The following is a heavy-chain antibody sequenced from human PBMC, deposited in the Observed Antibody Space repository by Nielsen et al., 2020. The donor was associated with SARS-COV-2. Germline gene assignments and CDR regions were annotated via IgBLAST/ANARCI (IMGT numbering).Heavy chain of an antibody. V-gene: IGHV1-69*04. CDR2: IIPILGIA. Sequence: SVKVSCKASGGTFSSYAISWVRQAPGQGLEWMGRIIPILGIANYAQKFQGRVTITADKSTSTAYMELSSLRSEDTAVYYCASNIVSGWEFDYWGQGTLVTVSS. J-gene: IGHJ4*02. CDR1: GGTFSSYA. CDR3: ASNIVSGWEFDY. D-gene: IGHD2/OR15-2a*01.